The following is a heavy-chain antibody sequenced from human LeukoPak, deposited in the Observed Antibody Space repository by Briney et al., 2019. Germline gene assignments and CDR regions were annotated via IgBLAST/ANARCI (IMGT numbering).Heavy chain of an antibody. CDR1: GVSIRGYY. CDR3: ARVFDSGSQAYFYYMDV. J-gene: IGHJ6*03. D-gene: IGHD3-10*01. V-gene: IGHV4-59*01. Sequence: WETLSLTCNVSGVSIRGYYWSWIRQPPGKGLEWIGYIYYSGSTNYNPSLKRRVTMSVDTSKNQISLKVSSVTAADTAVYYCARVFDSGSQAYFYYMDVWGKGTTVTISS. CDR2: IYYSGST.